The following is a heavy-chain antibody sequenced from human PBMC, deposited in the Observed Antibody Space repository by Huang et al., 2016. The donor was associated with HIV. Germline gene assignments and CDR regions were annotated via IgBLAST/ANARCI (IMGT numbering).Heavy chain of an antibody. CDR2: IYYRGST. J-gene: IGHJ4*02. CDR1: GGSVSSGSYY. V-gene: IGHV4-61*01. CDR3: ARGTGSGSFDY. D-gene: IGHD3-10*01. Sequence: QVQLQESGPGLVKPSETLSLTCTVSGGSVSSGSYYWSWIRQPPGKGLEWIGYIYYRGSTNYNPSLKSRVTISVDTSKNQFSLKLSSVTAADTAVYYCARGTGSGSFDYWGQGTLVTVSS.